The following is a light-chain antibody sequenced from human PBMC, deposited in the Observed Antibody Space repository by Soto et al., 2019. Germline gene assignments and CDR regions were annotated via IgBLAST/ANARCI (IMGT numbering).Light chain of an antibody. CDR3: QQGSSFPLT. J-gene: IGKJ4*01. Sequence: DIQMTQSPSSVSSSVGDRVTITCRASQRLSSWLSWYQQKPGRAPKLLIYAASSLQSEVPSRFSGSAAKTDFTLTISSLQPEDVATYYCQQGSSFPLTFGGGTQVEVK. CDR2: AAS. V-gene: IGKV1-12*01. CDR1: QRLSSW.